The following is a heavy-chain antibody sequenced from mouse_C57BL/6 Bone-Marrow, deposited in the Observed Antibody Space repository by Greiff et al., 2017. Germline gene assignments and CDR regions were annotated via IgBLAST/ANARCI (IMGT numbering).Heavy chain of an antibody. CDR3: ARGGYYGISFAY. CDR1: GYTFTSYW. CDR2: IDPDSGGT. D-gene: IGHD1-1*01. J-gene: IGHJ3*01. V-gene: IGHV1-72*01. Sequence: QVHVKQPGAELVKPGASVKLSCKASGYTFTSYWMHWVKQRPGRGLEWIGRIDPDSGGTKYNDKFKSKATLTVAKPSSTAYMQLNSLTSEDSEVYVCARGGYYGISFAYWGQGTLLTVSA.